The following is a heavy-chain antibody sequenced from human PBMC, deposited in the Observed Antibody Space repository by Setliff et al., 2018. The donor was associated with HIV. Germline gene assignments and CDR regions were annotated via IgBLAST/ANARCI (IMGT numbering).Heavy chain of an antibody. V-gene: IGHV1-46*01. CDR1: GYTLTNYH. CDR3: ASAPLTTVTTGPRYYLDS. D-gene: IGHD4-17*01. J-gene: IGHJ4*02. CDR2: INPSGGIT. Sequence: ASVKVSCKAAGYTLTNYHMHWMRQAPGQGLEWMGVINPSGGITTSAQRFLGRVTMIKDTSTSTVYMEVSNLKSEDTAVYYCASAPLTTVTTGPRYYLDSWGQGTLVTVPQ.